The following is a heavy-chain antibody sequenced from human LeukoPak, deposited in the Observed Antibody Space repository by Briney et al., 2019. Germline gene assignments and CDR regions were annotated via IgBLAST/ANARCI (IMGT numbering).Heavy chain of an antibody. CDR1: GGSVSSGSYY. CDR3: ARGGYYDSSGYPNPLDY. CDR2: IYYSGST. J-gene: IGHJ4*02. V-gene: IGHV4-61*01. Sequence: SETLSLTCTVSGGSVSSGSYYWSWIRQPPGKGLEWIGYIYYSGSTNYNPSLKSRVTISVDTSKSQFSLKLSSVTAADTAVYYCARGGYYDSSGYPNPLDYWGQGTLVTVSS. D-gene: IGHD3-22*01.